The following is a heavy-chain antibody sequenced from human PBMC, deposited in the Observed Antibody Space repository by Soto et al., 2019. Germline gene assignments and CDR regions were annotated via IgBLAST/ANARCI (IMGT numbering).Heavy chain of an antibody. D-gene: IGHD2-15*01. CDR2: IYYSGST. CDR3: AREAVVVAAMIDY. V-gene: IGHV4-61*01. J-gene: IGHJ4*02. CDR1: GGSVSSGSYY. Sequence: PSETLSLTCTVSGGSVSSGSYYWSWIRQPPGKGLEWIGYIYYSGSTNYNPSLKSRVTISVDTSKNQFSLKLSSVTAADTAVYYCAREAVVVAAMIDYWGQGTLVTVSS.